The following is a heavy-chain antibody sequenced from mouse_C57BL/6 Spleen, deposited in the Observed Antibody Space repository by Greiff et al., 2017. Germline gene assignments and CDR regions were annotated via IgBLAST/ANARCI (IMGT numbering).Heavy chain of an antibody. Sequence: EVKLLESGPGLVKPSQSLSLTCSVTGYSITSGYYWNWIRQFPGNKLEWMGYISYDGSNNYNPSLKNRISITRDTSKNQFFLKLNSVTTEDTATYYCARDLPPYYAMDYWGQGTSVTVSS. J-gene: IGHJ4*01. V-gene: IGHV3-6*01. CDR2: ISYDGSN. CDR1: GYSITSGYY. CDR3: ARDLPPYYAMDY.